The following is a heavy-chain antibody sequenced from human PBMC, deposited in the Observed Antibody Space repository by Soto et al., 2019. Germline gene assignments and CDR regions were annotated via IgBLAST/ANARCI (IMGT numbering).Heavy chain of an antibody. J-gene: IGHJ5*02. CDR3: ARGLFGYDDGIYTSPDNWFDP. Sequence: PSETLSLTCSVSGGSMNIGIHSWNWIRHSAGKGLEWIGFVYYSGTTYYNPALSSRVTISVDRAKSQFSLQLRSVTAADTAVYFCARGLFGYDDGIYTSPDNWFDPWSQGTMVTVSS. V-gene: IGHV4-30-2*06. D-gene: IGHD3-22*01. CDR2: VYYSGTT. CDR1: GGSMNIGIHS.